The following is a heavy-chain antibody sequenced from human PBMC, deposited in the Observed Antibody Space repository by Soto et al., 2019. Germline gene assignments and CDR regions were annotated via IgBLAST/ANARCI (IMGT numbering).Heavy chain of an antibody. V-gene: IGHV1-69*02. CDR3: ARTCDCSGGSCYPTDY. J-gene: IGHJ4*02. CDR2: IIPILGIA. CDR1: GGTFSSYT. Sequence: QVQLVQSGAEVKKPGSSVKVSCKASGGTFSSYTISWVRQAPGQGLEWMGRIIPILGIANYAQKFQGRVTITADKSASTDDMELGSLRSEDTAVYYCARTCDCSGGSCYPTDYWGQGTLVTVSS. D-gene: IGHD2-15*01.